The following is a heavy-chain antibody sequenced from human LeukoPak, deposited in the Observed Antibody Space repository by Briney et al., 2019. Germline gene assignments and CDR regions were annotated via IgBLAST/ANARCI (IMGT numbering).Heavy chain of an antibody. V-gene: IGHV3-7*04. CDR3: AGGEWLRGYYYYMDV. D-gene: IGHD5-12*01. CDR1: GFTFSSYW. Sequence: GGSLRLSCAASGFTFSSYWMSWVRQAPGKGLEWVANIKQDGSEKYYVDSVKGRFTISRDNAKNSLYLQMNSLRAEDTAVYYCAGGEWLRGYYYYMDVWGKGTTVTISS. J-gene: IGHJ6*03. CDR2: IKQDGSEK.